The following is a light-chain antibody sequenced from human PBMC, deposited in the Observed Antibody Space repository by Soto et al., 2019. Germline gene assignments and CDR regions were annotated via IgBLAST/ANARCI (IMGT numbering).Light chain of an antibody. CDR3: QQYYSYPLT. Sequence: DIQMTQSPSSLSASVGDRVTITCQASQDITNYLNWCQQKPGKAPNLLIYDASNLTTGVPSRFSGSSSATDFTFTISSLQPEDIATYYCQQYYSYPLTFGGGTKVEIK. CDR2: DAS. J-gene: IGKJ4*01. CDR1: QDITNY. V-gene: IGKV1-33*01.